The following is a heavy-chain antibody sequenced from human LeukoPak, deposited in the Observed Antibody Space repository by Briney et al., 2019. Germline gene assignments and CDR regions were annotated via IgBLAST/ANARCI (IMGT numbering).Heavy chain of an antibody. J-gene: IGHJ4*02. CDR2: IYYSGST. D-gene: IGHD4-17*01. CDR1: GDSISSGGYY. CDR3: ARVRRPTFDC. Sequence: SQTLSLTCTVSGDSISSGGYYWSWIRQHPGKGLEWIGYIYYSGSTYYNPSLKSRVTISVDTSKNQFSLKLSSVTAADTAVYYCARVRRPTFDCWGQGTLVTVSS. V-gene: IGHV4-31*03.